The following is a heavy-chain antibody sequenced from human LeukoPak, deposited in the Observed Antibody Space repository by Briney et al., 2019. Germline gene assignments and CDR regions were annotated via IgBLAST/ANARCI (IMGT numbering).Heavy chain of an antibody. CDR1: GGTFSSYA. D-gene: IGHD2-15*01. Sequence: ASVKVSCKASGGTFSSYAISWVRQATGQGLEWMGWMNPNSGNTGYAQKFQGRVTMTRNTSISTAYMELSSLRSEDTAVYYCARAGGYCGRISCPYYFDYWGQGSLVAVSS. CDR2: MNPNSGNT. J-gene: IGHJ4*02. V-gene: IGHV1-8*02. CDR3: ARAGGYCGRISCPYYFDY.